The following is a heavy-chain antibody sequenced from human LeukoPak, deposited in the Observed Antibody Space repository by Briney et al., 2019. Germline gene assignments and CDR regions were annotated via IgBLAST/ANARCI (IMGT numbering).Heavy chain of an antibody. V-gene: IGHV4-38-2*02. CDR2: IYHSGST. J-gene: IGHJ4*02. CDR1: GYSISSGYY. Sequence: SETLSLTCTVSGYSISSGYYWGWIRQPPGKGLEWIGSIYHSGSTYYNPSLKSRVTISVDTSKNQFSLKLSSVTAADTAVYYCARALPATAILDYFDYWGQGTLVTVSS. D-gene: IGHD2-2*02. CDR3: ARALPATAILDYFDY.